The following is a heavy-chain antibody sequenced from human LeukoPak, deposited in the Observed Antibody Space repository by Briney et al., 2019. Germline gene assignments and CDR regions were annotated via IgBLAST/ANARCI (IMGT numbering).Heavy chain of an antibody. V-gene: IGHV3-11*01. D-gene: IGHD6-13*01. CDR2: IGSGGSTI. Sequence: GGSLRLSCAASGFTFSDYYMSWIRQAPGKGLEWVSYIGSGGSTIYYADSVKGRFTISRDNAKNSLYLQMNSLTTEDTAVYYCILAAAGPAYWGQGALVTVSS. CDR1: GFTFSDYY. J-gene: IGHJ4*02. CDR3: ILAAAGPAY.